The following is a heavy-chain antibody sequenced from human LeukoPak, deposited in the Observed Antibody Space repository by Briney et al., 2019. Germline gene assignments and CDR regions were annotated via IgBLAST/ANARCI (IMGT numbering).Heavy chain of an antibody. CDR3: ARDLWVLGNMAPHGMDV. Sequence: GSLRLSCAASGVAVGDSYMTWVRQAPGKGLGGVSTIYEYANTYYADSVKGRFTISRDKSKNTLHLQMNNLRADDTAVYYCARDLWVLGNMAPHGMDVWGQGTTVIVSS. D-gene: IGHD1-26*01. CDR2: IYEYANT. CDR1: GVAVGDSY. J-gene: IGHJ6*02. V-gene: IGHV3-53*01.